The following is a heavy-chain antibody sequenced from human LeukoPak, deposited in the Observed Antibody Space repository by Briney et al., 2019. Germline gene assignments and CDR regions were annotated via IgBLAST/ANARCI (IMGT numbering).Heavy chain of an antibody. CDR1: GGSFSGYY. J-gene: IGHJ4*02. CDR2: IYYSGST. CDR3: ARAAYSYGSGDY. Sequence: SETLSLTCAVYGGSFSGYYWSWIRQPPGKGLEWIGSIYYSGSTYYNPSLKSRVTISVDTSKNQFSLKLSSVTAADTAVYYCARAAYSYGSGDYWGQGTLVTVSS. D-gene: IGHD3-10*01. V-gene: IGHV4-34*01.